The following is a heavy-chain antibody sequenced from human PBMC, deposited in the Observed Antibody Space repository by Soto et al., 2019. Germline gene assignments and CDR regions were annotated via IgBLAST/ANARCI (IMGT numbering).Heavy chain of an antibody. Sequence: GGSLRLSCAASGFTFSTYAMSWVRQVPGKGLEWVSTISDAAGSAYYVGSVKGRFTISRDNSKKTLYLQMNSLRAEDSAVYYCARPYGGKIGDAPDLWGQGTMVTVSS. CDR3: ARPYGGKIGDAPDL. V-gene: IGHV3-23*01. CDR1: GFTFSTYA. CDR2: ISDAAGSA. D-gene: IGHD4-17*01. J-gene: IGHJ3*01.